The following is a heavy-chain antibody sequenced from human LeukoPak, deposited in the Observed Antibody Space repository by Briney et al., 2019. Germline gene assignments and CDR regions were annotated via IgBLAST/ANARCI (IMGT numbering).Heavy chain of an antibody. CDR1: GYTFIDYY. D-gene: IGHD4-17*01. V-gene: IGHV1-2*02. CDR2: INPTSGGT. Sequence: ASVKVSCRASGYTFIDYYVHWVRQAPGQGLEWMGWINPTSGGTKYAQNFQGRVTMTRDTSISTAHMELSSLRSDDTAAYYCAREHYAAFDSWGQGALVTVSS. J-gene: IGHJ4*02. CDR3: AREHYAAFDS.